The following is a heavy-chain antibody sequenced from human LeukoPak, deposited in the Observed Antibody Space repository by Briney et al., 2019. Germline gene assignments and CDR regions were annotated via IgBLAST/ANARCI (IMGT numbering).Heavy chain of an antibody. Sequence: GGSLRLFCAASGFTFSRYAMSWIRQAPGKGLEWLSANSPTTGTTFYAESVKGRFTISRDNSKNTLYLQMNILRAEDMAVYCCATKTSNDDRYFDYWGQGSLVTVSS. D-gene: IGHD1-1*01. J-gene: IGHJ4*02. CDR3: ATKTSNDDRYFDY. V-gene: IGHV3-23*01. CDR1: GFTFSRYA. CDR2: NSPTTGTT.